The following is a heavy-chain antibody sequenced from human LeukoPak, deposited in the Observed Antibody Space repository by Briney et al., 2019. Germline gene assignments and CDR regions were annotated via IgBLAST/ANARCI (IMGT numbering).Heavy chain of an antibody. Sequence: GGSLRLSCAASGFIFSSYEMNWVRQAPGKGLEWVSYISSSGSTIYYADSVKGRFTIYRDNAKNSLYLQTNSLRAEDTAVYYCAELGITMIGGVWGKGTTVTISS. CDR3: AELGITMIGGV. J-gene: IGHJ6*04. CDR2: ISSSGSTI. V-gene: IGHV3-48*03. CDR1: GFIFSSYE. D-gene: IGHD3-10*02.